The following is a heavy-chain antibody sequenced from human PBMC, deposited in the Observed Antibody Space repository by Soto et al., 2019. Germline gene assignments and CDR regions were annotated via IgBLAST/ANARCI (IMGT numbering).Heavy chain of an antibody. CDR2: MNPNSGNT. D-gene: IGHD2-2*01. J-gene: IGHJ4*02. Sequence: QVQLVQSGAEVKKPGASVKVSCKASGYTFISYDINWVRQATGQGLEWMGWMNPNSGNTGYAQKCKGRVTMTRYTAMSTAYRELSGLRSEDTAVCWCARGGPSWGPGGYWGQGTLVTVSS. CDR1: GYTFISYD. V-gene: IGHV1-8*01. CDR3: ARGGPSWGPGGY.